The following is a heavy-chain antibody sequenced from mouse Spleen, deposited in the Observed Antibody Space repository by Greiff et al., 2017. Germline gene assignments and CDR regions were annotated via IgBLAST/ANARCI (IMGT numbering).Heavy chain of an antibody. Sequence: QVQLQQPGAELVMPGASVKLSCKASGYTFTSYWMHWVKQRPGQGLEWIGEIDPSDSYTNYNQKFKGKATLTVDKSSSTAYMQLSSLTSEDSAVYYCARDGSHWYFDVWGAGTTVTVSS. CDR3: ARDGSHWYFDV. CDR2: IDPSDSYT. J-gene: IGHJ1*01. CDR1: GYTFTSYW. D-gene: IGHD2-3*01. V-gene: IGHV1-69*01.